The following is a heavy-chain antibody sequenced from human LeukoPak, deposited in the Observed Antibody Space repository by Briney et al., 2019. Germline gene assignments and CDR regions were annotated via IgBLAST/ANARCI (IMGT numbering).Heavy chain of an antibody. Sequence: PGGSLRLSCAASGFTVSSNYMSWVRQAPGKGLEWVSVIYSGGSTYYADSVKGRFTISRGNSRNTLYLQMNSLRAEDTAVYYCAREIRLLTGYPAYYFDYWGQGTLVTVSS. D-gene: IGHD3-9*01. CDR3: AREIRLLTGYPAYYFDY. CDR1: GFTVSSNY. V-gene: IGHV3-66*02. J-gene: IGHJ4*02. CDR2: IYSGGST.